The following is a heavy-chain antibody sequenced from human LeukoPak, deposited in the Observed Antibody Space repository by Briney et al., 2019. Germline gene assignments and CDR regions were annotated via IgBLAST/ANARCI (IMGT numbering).Heavy chain of an antibody. CDR2: IKQDGSEK. V-gene: IGHV3-7*03. Sequence: GGSLRLSCAASGFTFSSYGMHWVRQAPGKGLEWVANIKQDGSEKNYVDSVKGRFIISRDNAKNSLYLQMNTLRADDTAVYYCARDGFGTGSNWGQGTLVIVSS. CDR3: ARDGFGTGSN. CDR1: GFTFSSYG. J-gene: IGHJ4*02. D-gene: IGHD3-16*01.